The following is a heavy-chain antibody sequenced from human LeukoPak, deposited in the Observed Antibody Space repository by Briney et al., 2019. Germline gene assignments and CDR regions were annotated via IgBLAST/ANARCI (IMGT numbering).Heavy chain of an antibody. CDR2: ISSGGSDT. CDR3: AGGRGWLPNE. Sequence: PGGSLRLSCAASGFTFSSYWMHWFRQAPGKGLVWVSCISSGGSDTPYADSVKGRFTISRDNAKNTLYLQLNSLRAEDTAVYYCAGGRGWLPNEWGQGTLVTVSS. D-gene: IGHD5-24*01. CDR1: GFTFSSYW. V-gene: IGHV3-74*01. J-gene: IGHJ4*02.